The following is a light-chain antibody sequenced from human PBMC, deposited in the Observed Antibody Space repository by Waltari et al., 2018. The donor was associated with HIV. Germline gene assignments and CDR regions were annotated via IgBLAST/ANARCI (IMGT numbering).Light chain of an antibody. J-gene: IGLJ1*01. CDR2: QDI. Sequence: SYELTQPPSVSVSPGQTATITCPGAKLGDKYVFWYQQKPGQSPVLVISQDIKRPSGIPERFSGSNSGNTATLTISGTQAMDEADYYCQAWDSSTPVFGTGTKVTVL. V-gene: IGLV3-1*01. CDR3: QAWDSSTPV. CDR1: KLGDKY.